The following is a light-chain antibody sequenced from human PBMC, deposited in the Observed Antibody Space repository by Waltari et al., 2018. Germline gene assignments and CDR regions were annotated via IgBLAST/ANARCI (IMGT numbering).Light chain of an antibody. CDR1: QSISSW. V-gene: IGKV1-5*03. J-gene: IGKJ4*01. CDR2: KAT. CDR3: QQYNSHLLT. Sequence: DIQMTQSPSTLSASVGDRVTITCRASQSISSWLALFQKKPGKAPKLLIYKATTLESGVPSRFSGSGSGTEFTLTITSLQPDDFATYYCQQYNSHLLTFGGGTKVEIK.